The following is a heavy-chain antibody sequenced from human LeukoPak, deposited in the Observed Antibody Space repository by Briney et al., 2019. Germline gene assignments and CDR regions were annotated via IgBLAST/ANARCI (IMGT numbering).Heavy chain of an antibody. CDR2: ISSSSYI. CDR3: ARNYGDYEGRYYFDY. CDR1: GFTLSSYS. Sequence: GGSLRLSCAASGFTLSSYSMNWVRQAPGKGLEWVSSISSSSYIYYADSVKGRFTISRDNAKNSLYLQMNSLRAEDTAVYYCARNYGDYEGRYYFDYWGQGTLVTVSS. D-gene: IGHD4-17*01. V-gene: IGHV3-21*01. J-gene: IGHJ4*02.